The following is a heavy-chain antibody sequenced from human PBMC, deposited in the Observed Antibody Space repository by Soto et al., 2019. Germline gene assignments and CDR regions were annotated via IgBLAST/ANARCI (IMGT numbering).Heavy chain of an antibody. CDR1: GDSIISSQHL. CDR3: RRYITSAGWFDP. J-gene: IGHJ5*02. D-gene: IGHD3-16*01. CDR2: MLYSGTT. V-gene: IGHV4-39*01. Sequence: QLQLQESGPGLVKPSETLSLTCTVSGDSIISSQHLLAWMRQPPGKGLEWMGSMLYSGTTYSNPSLNSRITISIDTSPNPCSLRLYSVNVADTAVYCGRRYITSAGWFDPWGQGTLVTVSS.